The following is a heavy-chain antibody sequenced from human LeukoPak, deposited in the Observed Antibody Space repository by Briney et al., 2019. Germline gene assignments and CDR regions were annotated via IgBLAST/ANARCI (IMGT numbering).Heavy chain of an antibody. CDR3: ARDYVSTGSNWFDP. CDR1: VYTFTSYG. V-gene: IGHV1-18*01. D-gene: IGHD5/OR15-5a*01. J-gene: IGHJ5*02. CDR2: SSAYNGNT. Sequence: ASVKLSCTAAVYTFTSYGISWGRQAPGQGREWKGWSSAYNGNTHYAQQLQGRVTMTTDTSTSTAYMALAGLRSDDTAVYYCARDYVSTGSNWFDPWGQGTLVTVSS.